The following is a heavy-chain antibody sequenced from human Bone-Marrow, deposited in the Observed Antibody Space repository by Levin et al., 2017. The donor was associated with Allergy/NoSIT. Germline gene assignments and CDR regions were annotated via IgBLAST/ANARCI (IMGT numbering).Heavy chain of an antibody. CDR1: GYTPTELS. J-gene: IGHJ4*02. V-gene: IGHV1-24*01. CDR3: ATGDLFQSRFFDY. D-gene: IGHD3-10*01. CDR2: FDPEDGET. Sequence: PGESLKISCKVSGYTPTELSMHWVRQAPGKGLEWMGGFDPEDGETIYAQKFQGRVTMTEDTSTDTAYMELSSLRSEDTAVYYCATGDLFQSRFFDYWGQGTLVTVSS.